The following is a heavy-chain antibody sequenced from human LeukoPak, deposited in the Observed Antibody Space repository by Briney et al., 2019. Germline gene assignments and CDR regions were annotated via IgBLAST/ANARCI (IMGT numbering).Heavy chain of an antibody. CDR1: GGSISSYY. CDR2: IYTSGST. V-gene: IGHV4-4*09. D-gene: IGHD3-22*01. CDR3: ARLGHYDSSGYYPYYFDY. Sequence: SETLSLTCTVSGGSISSYYWSWIRQPPGKGLEWIGYIYTSGSTNHNPSLKSRVTISVDTSKNQFSLKLSSVTAADTAVYYCARLGHYDSSGYYPYYFDYWGQGTLVTVSS. J-gene: IGHJ4*02.